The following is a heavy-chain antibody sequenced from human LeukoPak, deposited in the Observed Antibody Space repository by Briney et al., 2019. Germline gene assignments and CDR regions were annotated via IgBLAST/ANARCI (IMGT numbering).Heavy chain of an antibody. V-gene: IGHV3-9*01. CDR3: AKGVLLFDY. D-gene: IGHD2/OR15-2a*01. CDR2: ISWNSGSI. Sequence: GGSLRLSCAASGFTFDDYAMHWVRQAPGKGLEWVSGISWNSGSIGYADSVKGRFTISRDNSKNTLYLQMNSLRAEDTAVYYCAKGVLLFDYWGQGTLVTVSS. CDR1: GFTFDDYA. J-gene: IGHJ4*02.